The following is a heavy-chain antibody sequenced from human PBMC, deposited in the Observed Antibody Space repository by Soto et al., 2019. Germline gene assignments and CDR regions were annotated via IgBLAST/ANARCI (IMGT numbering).Heavy chain of an antibody. V-gene: IGHV4-39*01. CDR3: ARSYSSSSGKGWFDP. Sequence: PSETLSLTCTVSGGSISSSSYYWGWIRHPPGKGLEWIGSIYYSGSTYYNPSLKSRVTISVDTSKNQFSLKLSSVTAADTAVYYCARSYSSSSGKGWFDPWGQGNMGTVS. CDR1: GGSISSSSYY. D-gene: IGHD6-6*01. CDR2: IYYSGST. J-gene: IGHJ5*02.